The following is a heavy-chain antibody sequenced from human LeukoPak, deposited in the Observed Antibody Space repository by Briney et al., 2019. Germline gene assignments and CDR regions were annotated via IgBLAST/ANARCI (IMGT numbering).Heavy chain of an antibody. V-gene: IGHV3-33*06. CDR1: GFNFSSYG. CDR2: IWYDGINK. D-gene: IGHD5-24*01. Sequence: QPGGSLRLSRAASGFNFSSYGMHWVRQAPGKGLEGVAVIWYDGINKYYVDSVKGRFTISRDNSKNTLYLQMNSLRAEDTAVYYCAKSIFPSVDGYNPIDCWGEGTLVSVPS. J-gene: IGHJ4*02. CDR3: AKSIFPSVDGYNPIDC.